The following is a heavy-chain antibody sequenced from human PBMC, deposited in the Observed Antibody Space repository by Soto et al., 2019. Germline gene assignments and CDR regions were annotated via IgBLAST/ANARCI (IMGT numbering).Heavy chain of an antibody. CDR2: IIPIFGTA. D-gene: IGHD1-26*01. CDR3: ARERAKGDYYYGMDV. V-gene: IGHV1-69*06. Sequence: KVSCKASGYTFTSYYMHWVRQAPGQGLEWMGGIIPIFGTANYAQKFQGRVTITADKSTSTAYMELSSLRSEDTAVYYCARERAKGDYYYGMDVWGQGTTVTVSS. J-gene: IGHJ6*02. CDR1: GYTFTSYY.